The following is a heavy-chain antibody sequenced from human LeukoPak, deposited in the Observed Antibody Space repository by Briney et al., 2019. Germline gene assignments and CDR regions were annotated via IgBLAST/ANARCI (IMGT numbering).Heavy chain of an antibody. CDR2: INAGNGNT. CDR3: ARSYTVTADYYYYGMDV. CDR1: GYTFTSYA. D-gene: IGHD4-17*01. Sequence: ASVKVSCKASGYTFTSYAMHWVRQAPGQRLEWMGWINAGNGNTKYSQKFQGRVTITRDTSASTAYMELSSLRSEDTAVYCCARSYTVTADYYYYGMDVWGQGTTVTVSS. V-gene: IGHV1-3*01. J-gene: IGHJ6*02.